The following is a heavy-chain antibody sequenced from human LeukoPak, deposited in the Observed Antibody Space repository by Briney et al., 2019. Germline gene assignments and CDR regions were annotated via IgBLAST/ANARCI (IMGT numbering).Heavy chain of an antibody. CDR3: ARDRSRSGDLYYYYGMDV. CDR2: ISAYNGNT. J-gene: IGHJ6*02. Sequence: GASVKVSCKASGYTFTSYGISWVRQAPGQGLEWMGWISAYNGNTNYAQKLQGRVTMTTDTSTSTAYMELRSLRSDDTAVYYCARDRSRSGDLYYYYGMDVWGQGTTVTVSS. V-gene: IGHV1-18*01. D-gene: IGHD5-12*01. CDR1: GYTFTSYG.